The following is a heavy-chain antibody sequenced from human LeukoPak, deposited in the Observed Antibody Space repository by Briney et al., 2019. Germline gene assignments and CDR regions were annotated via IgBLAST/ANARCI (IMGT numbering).Heavy chain of an antibody. J-gene: IGHJ4*02. CDR2: ISWDGGST. Sequence: GGSLRLSCAASGFTFDDYTMHWVRQAPGKGLEWVSLISWDGGSTYYADSVKGRFTISRDNSKNSLYLQMNSLRTEDTALYYCTKEGLLSAYFDYWGQGTLVTVSS. CDR1: GFTFDDYT. V-gene: IGHV3-43*01. D-gene: IGHD2-21*01. CDR3: TKEGLLSAYFDY.